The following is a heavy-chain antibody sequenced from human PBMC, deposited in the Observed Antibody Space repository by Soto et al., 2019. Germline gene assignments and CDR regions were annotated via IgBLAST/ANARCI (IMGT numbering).Heavy chain of an antibody. J-gene: IGHJ6*02. CDR3: AKGIVPLSPADDDINYYYNPMDV. D-gene: IGHD3-9*01. V-gene: IGHV3-11*06. CDR1: GFNFRDYY. Sequence: PGGSLRLSCAASGFNFRDYYMTWIRLAPGKGLEWVPYISSSSRHANYADSVKGRFTISRDNAKKSVFLQMNSLRAEDTALYYCAKGIVPLSPADDDINYYYNPMDVWGQGTTVTVSS. CDR2: ISSSSRHA.